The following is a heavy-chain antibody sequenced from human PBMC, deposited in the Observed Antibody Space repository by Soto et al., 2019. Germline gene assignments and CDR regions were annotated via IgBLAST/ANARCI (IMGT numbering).Heavy chain of an antibody. J-gene: IGHJ4*02. D-gene: IGHD4-17*01. CDR3: ARDYGGNPGIY. CDR1: GFTFSTYW. Sequence: VQLVESGGGLVQPGGSLRLSCAASGFTFSTYWMSWVRQAPGKGLEWVANIKQDGSEKYYVDSVKGRFTISRDNAKNSLYLQMNSLRPEDTAGYYCARDYGGNPGIYWGQGTLITVSS. CDR2: IKQDGSEK. V-gene: IGHV3-7*01.